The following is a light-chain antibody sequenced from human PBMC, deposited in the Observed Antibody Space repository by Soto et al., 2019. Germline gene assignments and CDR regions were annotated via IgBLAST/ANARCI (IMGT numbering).Light chain of an antibody. CDR3: QQYGSSPLT. J-gene: IGKJ1*01. Sequence: IDMTQSPPTLSVSPGKRTPLSCSGRRIGSSKLAWYQQKPGQAPRLLIYGASSRATGIPDRFIGSGSGTDLALIISRLEPEDSAVYYCQQYGSSPLTFGQGTKVDI. CDR2: GAS. CDR1: RIGSSK. V-gene: IGKV3-20*01.